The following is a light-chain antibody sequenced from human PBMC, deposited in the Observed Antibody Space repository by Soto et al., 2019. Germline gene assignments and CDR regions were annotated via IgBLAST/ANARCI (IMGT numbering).Light chain of an antibody. Sequence: DIVMTQSPDSLAVSLGERATINCKSSQSVLYSSNNKNYLAWYQQKPGQPPKLLIYWASTREYGVPDRFSGSRSGTDFTLTISSLQAEDVAVYYCQQSYSSPPTFGGGTKVEIK. J-gene: IGKJ4*01. CDR1: QSVLYSSNNKNY. V-gene: IGKV4-1*01. CDR3: QQSYSSPPT. CDR2: WAS.